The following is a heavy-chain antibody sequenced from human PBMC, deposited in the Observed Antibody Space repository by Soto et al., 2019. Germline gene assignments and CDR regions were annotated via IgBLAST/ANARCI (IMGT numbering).Heavy chain of an antibody. CDR1: GFTFSSYG. CDR2: ISYDGSNK. V-gene: IGHV3-30*18. J-gene: IGHJ4*02. CDR3: AKDLTGDGAKGY. Sequence: QVQLVESGGGVVQPGRSLRLSCAASGFTFSSYGMHWVRQAPGKGLEWVAVISYDGSNKYYADSVKGRFTISRDNSKNTLYLQMNSLRAEDTAVYYCAKDLTGDGAKGYWGQGTLFTVSS. D-gene: IGHD3-10*01.